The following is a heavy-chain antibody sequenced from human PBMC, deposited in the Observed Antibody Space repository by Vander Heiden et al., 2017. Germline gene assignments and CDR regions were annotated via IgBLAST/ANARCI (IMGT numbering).Heavy chain of an antibody. CDR1: GYTFTSYD. CDR3: ARGRVQTYYYYYGMDV. V-gene: IGHV1-8*01. J-gene: IGHJ6*02. CDR2: MNPNSGNT. Sequence: QVQLVQSGAEVKKPGASVKVSCKASGYTFTSYDINWGRQATGQGLEWMGWMNPNSGNTGYAQKFQGRVTMTRNTSISTAYMELSSLRSEDTAVYYCARGRVQTYYYYYGMDVWGQGTTVTVSS.